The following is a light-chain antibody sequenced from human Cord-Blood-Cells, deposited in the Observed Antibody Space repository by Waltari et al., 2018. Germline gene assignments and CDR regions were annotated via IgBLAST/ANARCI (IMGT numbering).Light chain of an antibody. CDR2: RNN. V-gene: IGLV1-47*01. Sequence: QSVLTQPPSASGPPGQSVTISCSGSSTNIGSNYVYWYQQRPGTAPKLLIYRNNQRPSGVPDRFSGSKSGTSASLAISGLRSEDEADYYCAAWDDSLSGYVFGTGTKVTVL. J-gene: IGLJ1*01. CDR1: STNIGSNY. CDR3: AAWDDSLSGYV.